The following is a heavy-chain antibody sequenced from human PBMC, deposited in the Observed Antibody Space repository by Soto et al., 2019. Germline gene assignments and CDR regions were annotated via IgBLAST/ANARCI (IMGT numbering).Heavy chain of an antibody. Sequence: GGSLRLSCAASGFTFSSYAMSWVRQAPGKGLEWVSAISGSGGSTYYADSVKGRFTISRDNSKNTLYLQMNSLRAEDTAVYYCRAAGPTFSRGRGYNWFDPWGQGTLVTVSS. D-gene: IGHD6-13*01. CDR3: RAAGPTFSRGRGYNWFDP. CDR1: GFTFSSYA. CDR2: ISGSGGST. J-gene: IGHJ5*02. V-gene: IGHV3-23*01.